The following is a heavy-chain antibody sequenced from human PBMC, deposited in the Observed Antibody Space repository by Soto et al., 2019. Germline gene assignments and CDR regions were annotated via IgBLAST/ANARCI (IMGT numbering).Heavy chain of an antibody. J-gene: IGHJ4*02. Sequence: PGGSLRLAXAASGFTFSSYGMHWVRQAPGRGLEWVAVISHDGSNKYYADSVKGRFTISRDNSKNTLYLQVNSLRAEDTALYYCATEWSSSATEFDFWGQGALVTVSS. CDR1: GFTFSSYG. CDR2: ISHDGSNK. D-gene: IGHD6-6*01. V-gene: IGHV3-30*03. CDR3: ATEWSSSATEFDF.